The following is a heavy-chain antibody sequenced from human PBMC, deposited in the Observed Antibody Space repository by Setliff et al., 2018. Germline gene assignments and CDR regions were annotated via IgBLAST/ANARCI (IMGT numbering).Heavy chain of an antibody. Sequence: PSETLSLTCTVSGGSMTSYYWTWIRQPPGEGLEWIGYIFYSGNTEYNPPLKSRVTISVDTSKSQFSLKLTSVTAADTAVYYCARIRGPTGNCQEAFDIWSEGTMVTVSS. CDR3: ARIRGPTGNCQEAFDI. J-gene: IGHJ3*02. D-gene: IGHD1-1*01. V-gene: IGHV4-59*01. CDR1: GGSMTSYY. CDR2: IFYSGNT.